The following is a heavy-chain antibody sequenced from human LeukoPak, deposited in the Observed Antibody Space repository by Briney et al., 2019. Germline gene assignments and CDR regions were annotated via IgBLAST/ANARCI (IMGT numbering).Heavy chain of an antibody. CDR3: ARYDYGDCWFDP. CDR2: ISDSGST. D-gene: IGHD4-17*01. Sequence: SETLSLTCTVSGGSMNNYYWSWIRQAPGKGLEWIGYISDSGSTDYNPSLRSRVTISVDTSKNQFSLKLSSVTAADTALYYCARYDYGDCWFDPWGQGTLVTVSS. CDR1: GGSMNNYY. V-gene: IGHV4-59*01. J-gene: IGHJ5*02.